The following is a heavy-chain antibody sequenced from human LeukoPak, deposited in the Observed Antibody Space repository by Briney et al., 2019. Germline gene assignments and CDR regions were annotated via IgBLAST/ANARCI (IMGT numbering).Heavy chain of an antibody. V-gene: IGHV3-23*01. Sequence: GGSLRLSCAASGFTFSSYAMSWVRQAPGKGLEWVSAISGSGGSTYYADSVRGRFTISRDNSKFTLYMQMNSLRAEDTAVYYCARVRAGYCTSTSCYTGMDVWGQGTTVTVSS. CDR1: GFTFSSYA. J-gene: IGHJ6*02. CDR2: ISGSGGST. CDR3: ARVRAGYCTSTSCYTGMDV. D-gene: IGHD2-2*01.